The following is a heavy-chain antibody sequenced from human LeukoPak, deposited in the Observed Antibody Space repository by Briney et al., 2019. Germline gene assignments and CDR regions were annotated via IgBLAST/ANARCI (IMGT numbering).Heavy chain of an antibody. D-gene: IGHD4-17*01. CDR2: IHSSGGT. Sequence: PSETLSLTCSVSGGSISSYYWSWIRQPAEKGLEWIGRIHSSGGTNSNPSLKSRVTISVDTSKNQFSLKLSSVTAADTAVYYCARTHGDPSRNWFDPWGQGTLVTVSS. V-gene: IGHV4-4*07. J-gene: IGHJ5*02. CDR3: ARTHGDPSRNWFDP. CDR1: GGSISSYY.